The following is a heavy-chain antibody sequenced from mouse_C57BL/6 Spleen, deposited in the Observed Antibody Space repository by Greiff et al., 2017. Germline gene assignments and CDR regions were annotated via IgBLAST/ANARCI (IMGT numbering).Heavy chain of an antibody. J-gene: IGHJ3*01. Sequence: QVQLQQPGAELVKPGASVKLSCKASGYTFTSYWMHWVKQRPGQGLEWIGMIHPNSGSTNYNEKFKSKATLTVDKSSSTAYMQRSSLTSEDSAVYDCAPPYYSNRSWFAYWGQGTLVTVSA. CDR1: GYTFTSYW. V-gene: IGHV1-64*01. D-gene: IGHD2-5*01. CDR3: APPYYSNRSWFAY. CDR2: IHPNSGST.